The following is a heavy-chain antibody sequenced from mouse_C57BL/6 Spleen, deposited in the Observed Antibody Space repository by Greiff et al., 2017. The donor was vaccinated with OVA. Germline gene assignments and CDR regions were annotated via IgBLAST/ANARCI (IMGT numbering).Heavy chain of an antibody. CDR1: GFSFTSYG. CDR3: AKRGYPLYAMDY. V-gene: IGHV2-3*01. CDR2: IWGDGST. Sequence: VQLVESGPGLVAPSQSLSLTCTVSGFSFTSYGVSWVRQTPGKGLEWLGVIWGDGSTTYHTALMSRLSISKDNTKSQVFFKLNSLQTDDAATYYCAKRGYPLYAMDYWGQGTSVTVSA. D-gene: IGHD2-2*01. J-gene: IGHJ4*01.